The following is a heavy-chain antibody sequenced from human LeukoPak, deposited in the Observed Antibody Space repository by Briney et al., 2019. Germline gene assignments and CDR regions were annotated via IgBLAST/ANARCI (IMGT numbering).Heavy chain of an antibody. Sequence: SVKVSCKASGGTFSSYAISWVRQAPGQGLEWMGGIIPIFGTANYAQKFQGRVTITTDESTSTAYMELSSLRSEDTAVYYCARIGYYYGSGSYYSPWGQGTLVTVSS. J-gene: IGHJ5*02. D-gene: IGHD3-10*01. CDR2: IIPIFGTA. V-gene: IGHV1-69*05. CDR1: GGTFSSYA. CDR3: ARIGYYYGSGSYYSP.